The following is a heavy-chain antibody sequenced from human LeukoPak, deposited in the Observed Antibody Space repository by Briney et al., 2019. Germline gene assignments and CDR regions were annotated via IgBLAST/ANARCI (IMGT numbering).Heavy chain of an antibody. CDR2: IQQEGSEK. D-gene: IGHD3-10*01. CDR3: ARAGQEWFGELGFDQ. CDR1: GFTIRSYW. J-gene: IGHJ4*02. V-gene: IGHV3-7*01. Sequence: GGSLRLSCAASGFTIRSYWMTWVSQAPGKGLDWVANIQQEGSEKYYVDSVEGRFTISRDNAKNSLYLQTNSLRAEDTAVYYCARAGQEWFGELGFDQWGQGTLVIVSS.